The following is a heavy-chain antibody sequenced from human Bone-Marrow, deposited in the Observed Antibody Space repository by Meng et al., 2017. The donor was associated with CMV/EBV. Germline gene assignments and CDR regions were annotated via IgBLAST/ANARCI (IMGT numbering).Heavy chain of an antibody. J-gene: IGHJ3*02. D-gene: IGHD2-2*01. Sequence: GESLKISCAASGFTFSSYWMHWVRQAPGKGLVWVSRINSDGSSTSYADSVKGRFTISRDNAKNTLYLQMNSLRAEDTAVYYCARDFSSTDAFDICGQGTMVTVSS. V-gene: IGHV3-74*01. CDR1: GFTFSSYW. CDR2: INSDGSST. CDR3: ARDFSSTDAFDI.